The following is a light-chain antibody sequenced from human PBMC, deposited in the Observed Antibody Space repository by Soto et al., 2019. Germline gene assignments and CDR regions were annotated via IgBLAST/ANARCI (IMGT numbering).Light chain of an antibody. J-gene: IGKJ1*01. CDR1: ESVRGSH. CDR2: GAS. V-gene: IGKV3-20*01. Sequence: EIVWTQSPDTLSLSPGERVTLSCRASESVRGSHLAWYQHKPGQAPRLLMFGASSRATGIPDRFSGSGSGTDFTLTITRLEPEDFAVYYCQQYASSRTFGQGTKVDIK. CDR3: QQYASSRT.